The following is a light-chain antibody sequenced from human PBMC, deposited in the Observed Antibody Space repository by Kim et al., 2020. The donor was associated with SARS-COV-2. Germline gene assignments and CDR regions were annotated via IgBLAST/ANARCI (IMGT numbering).Light chain of an antibody. Sequence: NFMLTQPHSVSESPGKTVTISCTGSSGSIASNYVQWYQQRPGSAPTTVIYEDNQRPSGVPDRFSGSIDSSSNSASLTISGLKTEDEADCYCQSYDSSNKVFGGGTQLTVL. CDR2: EDN. CDR3: QSYDSSNKV. V-gene: IGLV6-57*02. CDR1: SGSIASNY. J-gene: IGLJ3*02.